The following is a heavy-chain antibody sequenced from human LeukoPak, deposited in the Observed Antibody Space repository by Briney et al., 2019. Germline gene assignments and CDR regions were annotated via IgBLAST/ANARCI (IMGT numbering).Heavy chain of an antibody. CDR2: INTNTGNP. J-gene: IGHJ4*02. CDR1: GYTFTDYT. V-gene: IGHV7-4-1*02. CDR3: ARGGPFDC. Sequence: GASVKVSCKAFGYTFTDYTINWVRQAPGQGLEWMGWINTNTGNPTYAQGFTGRFVFSLDTSVSTTYLQISSLKAEDTAVYYCARGGPFDCWGQGTLVTVSS.